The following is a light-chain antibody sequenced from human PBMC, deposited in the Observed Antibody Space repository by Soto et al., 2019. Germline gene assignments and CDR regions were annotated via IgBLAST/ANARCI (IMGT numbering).Light chain of an antibody. V-gene: IGLV2-8*01. CDR3: SAYAGSSNVL. Sequence: QSVLTQPPSASGSPGQSVTISCTGTSRDIGAFNYVSWYQQCPGKAPKLIIYEVNKRPSGVPDRFSGSKSGNTASLTVSGLQAEDEADYYCSAYAGSSNVLFGGGTKLTVL. CDR2: EVN. J-gene: IGLJ2*01. CDR1: SRDIGAFNY.